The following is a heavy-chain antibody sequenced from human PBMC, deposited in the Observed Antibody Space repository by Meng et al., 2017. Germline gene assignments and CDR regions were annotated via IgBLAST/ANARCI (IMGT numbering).Heavy chain of an antibody. CDR2: INPNSGGT. Sequence: QWQLVQSGAEVKKPGASVKVSCKASGYTFTGYYMHWVRQAPGQGLEWMGRINPNSGGTNYAQKFQGRVTMTRDTSISTAYMELSRLRSDDTAVYYCARVNYDSSGYYPFDYWGQGTLVTVSS. J-gene: IGHJ4*02. CDR1: GYTFTGYY. CDR3: ARVNYDSSGYYPFDY. V-gene: IGHV1-2*06. D-gene: IGHD3-22*01.